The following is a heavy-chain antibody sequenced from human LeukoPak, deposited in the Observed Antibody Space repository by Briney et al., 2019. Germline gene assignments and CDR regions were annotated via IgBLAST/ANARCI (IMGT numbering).Heavy chain of an antibody. J-gene: IGHJ4*02. CDR3: ASVWGGSSSWDFPFGY. Sequence: AAVKVSCLAAGYTFTSCGISWVRQAPGQGLEWMGWISAYNGNTNYAQKLQGRVTMTTDTSTSTAYMKLRSLRSDDTAVYYCASVWGGSSSWDFPFGYWGQGTLVTVSS. CDR1: GYTFTSCG. D-gene: IGHD6-13*01. CDR2: ISAYNGNT. V-gene: IGHV1-18*04.